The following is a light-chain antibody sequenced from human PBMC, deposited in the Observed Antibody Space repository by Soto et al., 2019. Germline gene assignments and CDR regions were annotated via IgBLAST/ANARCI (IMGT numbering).Light chain of an antibody. J-gene: IGKJ1*01. CDR1: QSVLYSSNNKNY. CDR2: WAS. CDR3: QQHYSTPPT. Sequence: DIVVTQSPDSLAVSLGERATINCKSSQSVLYSSNNKNYLAWYQQKPGQPPKLLIYWASTRESGDPDRISGSWPGTDFTLTISSLQAEEVAVYYCQQHYSTPPTFGQETKVEIK. V-gene: IGKV4-1*01.